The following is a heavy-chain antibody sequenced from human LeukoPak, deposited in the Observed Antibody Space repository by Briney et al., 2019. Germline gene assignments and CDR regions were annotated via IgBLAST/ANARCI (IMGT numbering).Heavy chain of an antibody. CDR1: GGSISSYY. Sequence: SETLSLTCTVSGGSISSYYWSWIRQPPGKGLEWIGYIYYSGSTNYNPSLKSRVTISVDTSKNQFSLKLSSVTAADTAVYYCAREMRSSSWYEAGFDYWGQGTLVTVSS. V-gene: IGHV4-59*01. D-gene: IGHD6-13*01. CDR3: AREMRSSSWYEAGFDY. J-gene: IGHJ4*02. CDR2: IYYSGST.